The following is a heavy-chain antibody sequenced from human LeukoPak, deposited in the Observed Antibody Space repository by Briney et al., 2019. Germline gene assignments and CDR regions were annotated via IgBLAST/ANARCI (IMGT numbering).Heavy chain of an antibody. J-gene: IGHJ4*02. Sequence: ASVKVSCKASGGTFSSYAISWVRQAPGQGLEWMGRIIPILGIANYAQKFQGRVTITADKSTSTAYMELSSPRSEDTAVYYCARLSVRVGARGIDYWGQGTLVTVSS. CDR1: GGTFSSYA. V-gene: IGHV1-69*04. CDR2: IIPILGIA. D-gene: IGHD1-26*01. CDR3: ARLSVRVGARGIDY.